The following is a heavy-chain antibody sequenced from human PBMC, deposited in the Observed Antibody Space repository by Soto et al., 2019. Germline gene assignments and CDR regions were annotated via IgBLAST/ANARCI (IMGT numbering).Heavy chain of an antibody. CDR1: GGSISSGGYY. J-gene: IGHJ3*02. Sequence: QVQLQESGPGLVKPSQTLSLTCTVSGGSISSGGYYWSWIRQHPEKGLEWIGYIYYTGNTYYNASLKCRVTISVDTSNNQCSRKLSSVTAADTAVYYCARVGISSSDAFDIWGQGTTVTVSS. V-gene: IGHV4-31*03. CDR2: IYYTGNT. CDR3: ARVGISSSDAFDI. D-gene: IGHD6-6*01.